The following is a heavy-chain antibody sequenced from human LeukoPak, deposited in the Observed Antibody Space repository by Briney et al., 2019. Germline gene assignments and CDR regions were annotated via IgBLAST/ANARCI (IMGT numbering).Heavy chain of an antibody. Sequence: GRSLRLSCAASGFSFSSYAMHWVRQAPGKGLEWVAVIAYDGSNIYYADSVKGRFTISRDSSKNTLYLQMNSLRADDTAVYYCARRSGGRIRGDFGGGFDYWGQGTLVTVSS. CDR2: IAYDGSNI. CDR3: ARRSGGRIRGDFGGGFDY. CDR1: GFSFSSYA. V-gene: IGHV3-30*04. J-gene: IGHJ4*02. D-gene: IGHD3-10*01.